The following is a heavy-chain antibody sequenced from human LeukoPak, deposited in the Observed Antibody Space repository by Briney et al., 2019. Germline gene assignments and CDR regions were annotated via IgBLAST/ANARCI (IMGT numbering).Heavy chain of an antibody. CDR3: AYYDSSGYYYGRLRY. V-gene: IGHV3-23*01. CDR1: AFTFSNHA. Sequence: GGSLRLSCAASAFTFSNHAMSWVRQTPGKGLEWVSGISAGGGTILYADSVKGRFTISRDNSRNTLYLHMNNLRVEDTAVYFCAYYDSSGYYYGRLRYWGQGTPVTVSS. CDR2: ISAGGGTI. J-gene: IGHJ4*02. D-gene: IGHD3-22*01.